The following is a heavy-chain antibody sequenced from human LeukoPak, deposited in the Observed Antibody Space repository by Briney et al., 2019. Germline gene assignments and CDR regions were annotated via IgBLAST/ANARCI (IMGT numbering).Heavy chain of an antibody. D-gene: IGHD2-21*01. CDR3: ARLGHIVVVIAIPI. CDR1: GGSISSSSYY. Sequence: SETLSLTCTVSGGSISSSSYYWGWIRQPPGKGLEWIGGIYYSGSTYYNPSLKSRVTISVDTSKNQFSLKLSSVTAADTAVYYCARLGHIVVVIAIPIWGQGTMVTVSS. J-gene: IGHJ3*02. CDR2: IYYSGST. V-gene: IGHV4-39*01.